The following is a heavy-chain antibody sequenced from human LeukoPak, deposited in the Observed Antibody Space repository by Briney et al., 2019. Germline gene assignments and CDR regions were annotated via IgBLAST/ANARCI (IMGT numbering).Heavy chain of an antibody. CDR2: IYYSGST. CDR3: ASLDDYYGSGSSY. Sequence: PSETLSLTCTVSGGSISSYYWSWIRQPPGKGLEWIGYIYYSGSTNYNPSLKSRVTISVDTSKNQFSLKLSSVTAADTAVYYCASLDDYYGSGSSYWGQGTLVTVSS. CDR1: GGSISSYY. V-gene: IGHV4-59*01. J-gene: IGHJ4*02. D-gene: IGHD3-10*01.